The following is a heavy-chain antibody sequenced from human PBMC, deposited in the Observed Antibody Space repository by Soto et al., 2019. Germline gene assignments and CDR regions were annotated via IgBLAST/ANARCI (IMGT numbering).Heavy chain of an antibody. CDR2: ISSSSSTI. Sequence: HPGGSLRLSCAASGFTFSSYSMNWVRQAPGKGLEWVSYISSSSSTIYYADSVKGRFTISRDNAKNSLYLQMNSLRAEDTAVYYCSRFGDLAMVRGVNVRFGMDVWGQGTTVTVSS. CDR3: SRFGDLAMVRGVNVRFGMDV. V-gene: IGHV3-48*01. CDR1: GFTFSSYS. D-gene: IGHD3-10*01. J-gene: IGHJ6*02.